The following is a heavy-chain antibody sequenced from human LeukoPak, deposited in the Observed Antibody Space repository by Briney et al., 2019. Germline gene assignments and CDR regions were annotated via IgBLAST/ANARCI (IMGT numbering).Heavy chain of an antibody. J-gene: IGHJ4*02. CDR2: IYSDGST. CDR3: ARASTTYFDY. CDR1: GFTFSNYA. D-gene: IGHD1-26*01. V-gene: IGHV3-53*01. Sequence: GGSLRLSCAASGFTFSNYAMSWVRQAPGKGLEWVSVIYSDGSTFYADSVKGRFTLSRDNSKNTLYLQMNSLRAEDTAVYYCARASTTYFDYWGQGTLVTVSS.